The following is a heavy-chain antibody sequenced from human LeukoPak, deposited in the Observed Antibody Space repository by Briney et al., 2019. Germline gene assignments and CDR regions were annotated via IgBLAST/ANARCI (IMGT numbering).Heavy chain of an antibody. D-gene: IGHD6-19*01. Sequence: PGGSLRLSCAVSGFTVSNNYMSWVRQAPGKGLEWVSVIYSGGGTYYADSVRGRFTISRDNSKNMLSLQMNSLRAEDTAVYYCARVLSDSSGWYHFDYWGQGTLVTVSS. J-gene: IGHJ4*02. CDR2: IYSGGGT. CDR3: ARVLSDSSGWYHFDY. V-gene: IGHV3-53*01. CDR1: GFTVSNNY.